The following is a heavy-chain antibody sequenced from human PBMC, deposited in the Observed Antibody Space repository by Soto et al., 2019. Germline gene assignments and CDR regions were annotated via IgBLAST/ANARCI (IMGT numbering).Heavy chain of an antibody. CDR1: VWIDSIYR. Sequence: GALRLSCAGCVWIDSIYRIHWDRHAPGKGLEYVSFISWDGVTTYYADSVKGRFTISRDNSKNSLYLQMNSLRTEDTTLFYCAKDMMASVTQTYFAYWGQGTLVTVSS. J-gene: IGHJ4*02. CDR3: AKDMMASVTQTYFAY. V-gene: IGHV3-43*01. D-gene: IGHD4-17*01. CDR2: ISWDGVTT.